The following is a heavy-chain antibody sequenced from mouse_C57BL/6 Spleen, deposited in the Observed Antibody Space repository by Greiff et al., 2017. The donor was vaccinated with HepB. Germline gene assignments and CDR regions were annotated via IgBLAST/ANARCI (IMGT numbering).Heavy chain of an antibody. CDR2: IDPSDSYT. J-gene: IGHJ2*01. CDR1: GYTFTSYW. CDR3: ARNYDYDLYYFDY. Sequence: QVQLQQPGAELVKPGASVKLSCKASGYTFTSYWMQWVKQRPGQGLEWIGEIDPSDSYTNYNQKFKGKATLTVDTSSSTAYMQLSSLTSEDSAVYYCARNYDYDLYYFDYGGQGTTLTVSS. V-gene: IGHV1-50*01. D-gene: IGHD2-4*01.